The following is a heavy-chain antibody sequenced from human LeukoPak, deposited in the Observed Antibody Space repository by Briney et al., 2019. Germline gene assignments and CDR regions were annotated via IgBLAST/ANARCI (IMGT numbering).Heavy chain of an antibody. CDR1: GGTFSSYA. D-gene: IGHD5-18*01. CDR3: ARDPKGYSYGYEYYFDY. J-gene: IGHJ4*02. Sequence: SVKVSCKASGGTFSSYAISWVRQAPGQGLEWMGGIIPIFGTANYAQKFQGRVTITTDESTSTAYMELSSLRSEDTAVYYCARDPKGYSYGYEYYFDYWGQGTLVTVSS. V-gene: IGHV1-69*05. CDR2: IIPIFGTA.